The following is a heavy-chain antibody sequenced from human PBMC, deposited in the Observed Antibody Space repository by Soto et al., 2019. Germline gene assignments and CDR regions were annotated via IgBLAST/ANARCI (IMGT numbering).Heavy chain of an antibody. V-gene: IGHV4-59*01. CDR1: GDSMRSYY. D-gene: IGHD6-13*01. CDR3: ARGDSRPLGGFDP. J-gene: IGHJ5*02. Sequence: PSETLSLTCAVSGDSMRSYYWSWMRQPPGKGLEWIGYIYYSGSTSYNPSLTSRVTISVDTSKNQFSLKLRSVTAADSAVYYCARGDSRPLGGFDPWGQGTLVTVSS. CDR2: IYYSGST.